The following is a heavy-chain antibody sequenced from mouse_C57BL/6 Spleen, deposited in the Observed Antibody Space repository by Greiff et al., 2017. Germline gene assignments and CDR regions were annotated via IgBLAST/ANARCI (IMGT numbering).Heavy chain of an antibody. CDR2: IYPSDSET. D-gene: IGHD1-1*01. J-gene: IGHJ1*03. CDR3: ARLTYGRSYGYFDV. Sequence: QVQLQQPGAELVRPGSSVKLSCKASGYTFTSYWMDWVKQRPGQGLEWIGNIYPSDSETHYNQKVKDKATLTVDKSSSPAYMQLSSLTCEDSAVYFCARLTYGRSYGYFDVWGTGTTVTVSS. CDR1: GYTFTSYW. V-gene: IGHV1-61*01.